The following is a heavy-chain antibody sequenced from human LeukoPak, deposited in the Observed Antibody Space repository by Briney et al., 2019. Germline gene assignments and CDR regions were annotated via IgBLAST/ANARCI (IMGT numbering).Heavy chain of an antibody. CDR3: ARNWNYLEPYFDY. J-gene: IGHJ4*02. CDR2: ISSSGSTI. V-gene: IGHV3-11*01. Sequence: MTGGSLRLSCAASGFTFSDYYMSWIRQAPGKGLEWVSYISSSGSTIYYADSVKGRFTISRDNAKNSLYLQMNSLRAEDTAVYYCARNWNYLEPYFDYWGQGTLVTVSS. CDR1: GFTFSDYY. D-gene: IGHD1-7*01.